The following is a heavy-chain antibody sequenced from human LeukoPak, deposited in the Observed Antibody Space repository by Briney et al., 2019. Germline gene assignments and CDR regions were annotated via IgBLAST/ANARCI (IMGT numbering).Heavy chain of an antibody. Sequence: PGGSLRLSCATSGFPFRNFAMNWVRQAPGKGLEWVSYISGSRSTTYYADSVKGRFTISRDNAKISLDLQMNSLRAEDTAVYYCARFPDTYGYFDSWGQGTLVTVSS. CDR2: ISGSRSTT. CDR1: GFPFRNFA. J-gene: IGHJ4*02. CDR3: ARFPDTYGYFDS. D-gene: IGHD5-18*01. V-gene: IGHV3-48*01.